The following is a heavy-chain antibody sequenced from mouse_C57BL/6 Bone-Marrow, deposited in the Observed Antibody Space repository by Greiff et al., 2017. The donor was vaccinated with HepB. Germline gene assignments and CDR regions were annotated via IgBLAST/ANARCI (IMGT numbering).Heavy chain of an antibody. CDR2: IHPNSGST. D-gene: IGHD1-1*01. J-gene: IGHJ1*03. CDR1: GYTFTSYW. Sequence: QVQLQQPGAELVKPGASVKLSCKASGYTFTSYWMHWVKQRPGQGLEWIGMIHPNSGSTNYNEKFKSKATLTVDKSSSTAYMQLSSLTSEDSAVYYCAREPNYYGSPYFDVWGTGTTVTVSS. CDR3: AREPNYYGSPYFDV. V-gene: IGHV1-64*01.